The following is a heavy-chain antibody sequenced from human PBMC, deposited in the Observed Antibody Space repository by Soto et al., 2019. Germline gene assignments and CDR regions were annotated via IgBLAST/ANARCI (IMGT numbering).Heavy chain of an antibody. CDR3: ARYGSGSSVWFDP. Sequence: SETLSLTCTVSGGSISSYHWSWIRQPPGKGLEWIGYIYYSGSTNYNPSLKSRVTISVDTSKNQFSLKLSSVTAADTAVYYCARYGSGSSVWFDPWGQGTLVTVSS. CDR1: GGSISSYH. CDR2: IYYSGST. J-gene: IGHJ5*02. V-gene: IGHV4-59*01. D-gene: IGHD3-10*01.